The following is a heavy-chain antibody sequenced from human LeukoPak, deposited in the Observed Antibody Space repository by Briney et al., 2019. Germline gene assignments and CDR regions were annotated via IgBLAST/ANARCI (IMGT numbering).Heavy chain of an antibody. CDR3: ARDRAAADP. CDR1: GFTVSNYY. CDR2: IYTDDRT. Sequence: GGSLRLSCAASGFTVSNYYMSWVRQAPGKGLEWVSDIYTDDRTYYADSVKGRFTISRDGSKNMLFLQMDSLRVEDTAVYYCARDRAAADPWGQGTLVTVSS. D-gene: IGHD6-13*01. V-gene: IGHV3-53*01. J-gene: IGHJ5*02.